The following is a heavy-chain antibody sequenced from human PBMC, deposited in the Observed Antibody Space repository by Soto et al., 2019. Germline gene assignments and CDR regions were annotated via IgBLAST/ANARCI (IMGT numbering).Heavy chain of an antibody. V-gene: IGHV1-69*13. CDR1: GGTFSSYA. Sequence: GASVKVSCKASGGTFSSYAISWVRQAPGQGLDWMGGIIPIFGTANYAQKFQGRVTITADESTSTVYMELSSLRSEDTAVYYCARLVIAVAGTGYYYYGMDVWGQGTTVTVSS. J-gene: IGHJ6*02. D-gene: IGHD6-19*01. CDR3: ARLVIAVAGTGYYYYGMDV. CDR2: IIPIFGTA.